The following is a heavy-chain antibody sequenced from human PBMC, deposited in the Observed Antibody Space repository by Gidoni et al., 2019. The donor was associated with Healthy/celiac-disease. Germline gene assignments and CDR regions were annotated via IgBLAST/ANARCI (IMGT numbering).Heavy chain of an antibody. CDR3: AKDIRPDTAMAYDAFDI. Sequence: EVQLAESGGGLVQPGRYLRLACSASGFTLYDYAIHWVRQATGKGLGWVSGISWNSSSIGYADSVKGRVTSSRDNANNVMYLQMNSLRAEYTALYYCAKDIRPDTAMAYDAFDIWGQGTMVTVSS. V-gene: IGHV3-9*01. D-gene: IGHD5-18*01. J-gene: IGHJ3*02. CDR2: ISWNSSSI. CDR1: GFTLYDYA.